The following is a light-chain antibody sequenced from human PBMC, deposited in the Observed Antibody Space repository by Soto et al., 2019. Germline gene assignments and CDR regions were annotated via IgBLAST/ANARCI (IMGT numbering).Light chain of an antibody. Sequence: DIQMTQSPSTLSASVGDRVTITCRASQSISSWLAWYQQKPGKAPNLLIYKASSLESGVPSRFSGSGSGTEFTLTIRSLKPDDFATYYCQQYNSYSTFGQGTKLDIK. CDR2: KAS. CDR1: QSISSW. V-gene: IGKV1-5*03. J-gene: IGKJ1*01. CDR3: QQYNSYST.